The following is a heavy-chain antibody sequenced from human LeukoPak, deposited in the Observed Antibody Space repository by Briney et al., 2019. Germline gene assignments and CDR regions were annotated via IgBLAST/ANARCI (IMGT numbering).Heavy chain of an antibody. Sequence: ASVKVSCKASGYTFTSYGISWVRQAPGQRLEWMGWINGGNGNTKYSQKVQDRVTITRDTSANTVYMELSSLRSEDTAVYYCAREPVRYSSSWLSWFDPWGQGTLVTVSS. CDR2: INGGNGNT. CDR1: GYTFTSYG. CDR3: AREPVRYSSSWLSWFDP. J-gene: IGHJ5*02. V-gene: IGHV1-3*01. D-gene: IGHD6-13*01.